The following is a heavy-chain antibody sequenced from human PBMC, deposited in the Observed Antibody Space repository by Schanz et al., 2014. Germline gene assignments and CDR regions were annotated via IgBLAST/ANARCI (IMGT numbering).Heavy chain of an antibody. CDR1: RSTFSSYT. CDR3: ARGGYSSGWYDRDIAHFDY. Sequence: QVQLVQSGAEVKKPGSSVKVSCKASRSTFSSYTISWVRQARGQGLEFMGWISTFRNEDTNSAQRFQGRLTMTTDTSTSTAYMDLRSLRSDDTAVYYCARGGYSSGWYDRDIAHFDYWGQGTLVTVSS. CDR2: ISTFRNEDT. J-gene: IGHJ4*02. V-gene: IGHV1-18*01. D-gene: IGHD6-19*01.